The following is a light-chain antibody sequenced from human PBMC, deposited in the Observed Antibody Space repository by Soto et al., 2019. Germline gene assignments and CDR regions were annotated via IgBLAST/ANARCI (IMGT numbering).Light chain of an antibody. J-gene: IGKJ3*01. CDR3: QQYVSSPFT. V-gene: IGKV3-20*01. Sequence: PGERATLSCRASQSVGSSYLTWYQQKPGQAPRLLIYDVSSRAAGIPDRFSGSGSGTDFTLTISRLEPEDCAVYYCQQYVSSPFTFGPGTRVDIK. CDR1: QSVGSSY. CDR2: DVS.